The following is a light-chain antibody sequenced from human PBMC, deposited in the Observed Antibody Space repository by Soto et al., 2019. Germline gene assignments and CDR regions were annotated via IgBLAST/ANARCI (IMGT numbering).Light chain of an antibody. CDR1: QSVSSG. CDR3: QQYLNWPRT. J-gene: IGKJ1*01. CDR2: GVS. Sequence: EILLTQSPDTLSLSPGERATLSCRASQSVSSGLAWHQPKPGQAPRLLTFGVSTRATGVPARFSGSGSGTEFTLTISSLQSEDFAVYYCQQYLNWPRTFGQGTKV. V-gene: IGKV3-15*01.